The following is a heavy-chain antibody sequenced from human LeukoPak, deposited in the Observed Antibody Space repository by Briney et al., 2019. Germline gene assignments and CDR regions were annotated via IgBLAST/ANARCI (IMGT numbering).Heavy chain of an antibody. J-gene: IGHJ4*02. CDR3: AKPTTDNDY. CDR1: GFTFDDYA. V-gene: IGHV3-9*01. CDR2: ISRNSGNI. D-gene: IGHD1-7*01. Sequence: GRPLRLSCAASGFTFDDYAMHWVRQAPGKGLEWVSGISRNSGNIGYADSVKGRFTISRDNSKNTLYLQMNSLRAEDTAVYYCAKPTTDNDYWGQGTLVTVSS.